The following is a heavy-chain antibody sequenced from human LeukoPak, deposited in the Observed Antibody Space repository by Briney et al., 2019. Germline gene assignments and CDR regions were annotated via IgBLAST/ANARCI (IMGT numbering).Heavy chain of an antibody. CDR3: AKEGNSYGYSGYFDY. CDR1: GFTFSSYA. CDR2: ISGSGGST. D-gene: IGHD5-18*01. Sequence: PGGSLRLSCAASGFTFSSYAMSWVRPAPGKGLEWVSAISGSGGSTYYADSVKGRFTISRDNSKNTLYLQMNSLRAEDTAVYYCAKEGNSYGYSGYFDYWGQGTLVTVSS. V-gene: IGHV3-23*01. J-gene: IGHJ4*02.